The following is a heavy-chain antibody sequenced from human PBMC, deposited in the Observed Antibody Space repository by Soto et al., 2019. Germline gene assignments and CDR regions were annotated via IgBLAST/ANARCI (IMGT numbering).Heavy chain of an antibody. Sequence: PGGSLRLSCSASGFIFSSYSMNWVRQAPGKGLEWVSPIRSSSSYIYYADSMKGRFTISRAHAKNSLYLQMNNLRAEDTAVYYCVGDGYSYYYYGMEFWGQGTTVT. CDR1: GFIFSSYS. V-gene: IGHV3-21*01. D-gene: IGHD2-15*01. J-gene: IGHJ6*02. CDR3: VGDGYSYYYYGMEF. CDR2: IRSSSSYI.